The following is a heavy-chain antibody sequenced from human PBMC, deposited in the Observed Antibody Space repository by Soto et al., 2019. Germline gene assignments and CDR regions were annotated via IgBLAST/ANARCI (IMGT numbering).Heavy chain of an antibody. D-gene: IGHD2-2*01. CDR3: ARAGVGPAKTFDS. J-gene: IGHJ4*02. CDR2: IDHSGST. Sequence: SETLSLTCAVYGGSFSGYDWTWIRHSPGKGLEWLGEIDHSGSTNYNPSLKSRVTMSVDTSKNQFSLKMNSVTAADTARYYCARAGVGPAKTFDSWGQGIGVTVSS. V-gene: IGHV4-34*01. CDR1: GGSFSGYD.